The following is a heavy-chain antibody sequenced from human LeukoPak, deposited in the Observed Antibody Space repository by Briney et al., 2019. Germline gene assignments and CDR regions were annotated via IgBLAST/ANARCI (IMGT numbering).Heavy chain of an antibody. CDR2: IYYSGST. Sequence: SETLSLTCTVSGGSISSYYWSWIRQPPGKGLEWIGYIYYSGSTNYNPSLNSRVTISVDTSKNQFSLKLSSVTAADTAVYYCAKNRAAAGTPTYFDYWGQGTLVTVSS. V-gene: IGHV4-59*01. J-gene: IGHJ4*02. CDR3: AKNRAAAGTPTYFDY. CDR1: GGSISSYY. D-gene: IGHD6-13*01.